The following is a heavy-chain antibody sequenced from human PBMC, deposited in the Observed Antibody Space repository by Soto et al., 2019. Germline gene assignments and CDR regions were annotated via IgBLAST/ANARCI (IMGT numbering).Heavy chain of an antibody. CDR2: ITGSGTDA. J-gene: IGHJ4*02. CDR1: GFTFPTYA. CDR3: AKGRAYSQTFIDS. D-gene: IGHD2-15*01. V-gene: IGHV3-23*01. Sequence: VGSVRLSCTASGFTFPTYAMSWVRQAPGKGLEWVSAITGSGTDAFYAASVKGRFTISRDNSKNMMHLQMNGLRSEDTAVYFCAKGRAYSQTFIDSWGQGTQVTVSS.